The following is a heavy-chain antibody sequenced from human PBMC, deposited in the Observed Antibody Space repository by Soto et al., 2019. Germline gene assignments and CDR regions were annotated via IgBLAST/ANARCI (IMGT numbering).Heavy chain of an antibody. CDR2: ISSSSTYT. J-gene: IGHJ6*03. CDR1: GFTFSDYY. D-gene: IGHD3-10*01. CDR3: ARDGFSGELLGASPYYYYYMDV. Sequence: PGGSLRLSCAASGFTFSDYYMSWIRQAPGKGLERVSYISSSSTYTNYADSVKGRFTISRDNAKNSLYLQMNSLRAEDTAVYYCARDGFSGELLGASPYYYYYMDVWGKGTTVTVSS. V-gene: IGHV3-11*06.